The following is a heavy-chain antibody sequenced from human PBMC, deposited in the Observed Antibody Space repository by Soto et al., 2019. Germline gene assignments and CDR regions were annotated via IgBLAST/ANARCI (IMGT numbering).Heavy chain of an antibody. CDR1: GFTFSSYG. CDR3: AKDRRRFLEWLLPDY. Sequence: PGGSLRLSCAASGFTFSSYGMHWVRQAPGKGLEWVAVISYDGSNKYYADSVKGRFTISRDNSKNTLYLQMNSLRAEDTAVYYCAKDRRRFLEWLLPDYWGQGTPVTVSS. CDR2: ISYDGSNK. D-gene: IGHD3-3*01. V-gene: IGHV3-30*18. J-gene: IGHJ4*02.